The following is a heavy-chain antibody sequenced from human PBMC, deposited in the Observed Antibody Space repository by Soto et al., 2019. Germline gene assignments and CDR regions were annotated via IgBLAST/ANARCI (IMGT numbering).Heavy chain of an antibody. CDR2: IWYDGSNK. J-gene: IGHJ6*02. CDR1: GFTFSSYG. Sequence: QVQLVESGGGVVQPGRSLRLSCAASGFTFSSYGMHWVRQAPGKGLEWVAVIWYDGSNKYYADSVKGRFTISRDNSKNTLYLQMNSLRAEDTAVYYCVRAYDSSGYYYYGMDVWGQGTTVTVSS. D-gene: IGHD3-22*01. CDR3: VRAYDSSGYYYYGMDV. V-gene: IGHV3-33*01.